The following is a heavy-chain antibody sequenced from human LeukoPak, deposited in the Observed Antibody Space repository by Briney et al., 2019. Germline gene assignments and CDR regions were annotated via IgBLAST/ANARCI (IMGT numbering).Heavy chain of an antibody. D-gene: IGHD4-17*01. CDR1: GFTVSSDY. CDR2: ISSGGST. CDR3: AGYGDYGVSYYYYGMDV. Sequence: GGSLRLSCAASGFTVSSDYMGWVRQAPEKGLEWVSLISSGGSTYYADSVKGRFTISRDNSKNTLYLQMNSLRAEDTAVYYCAGYGDYGVSYYYYGMDVWGQGTTVAVSS. V-gene: IGHV3-53*01. J-gene: IGHJ6*02.